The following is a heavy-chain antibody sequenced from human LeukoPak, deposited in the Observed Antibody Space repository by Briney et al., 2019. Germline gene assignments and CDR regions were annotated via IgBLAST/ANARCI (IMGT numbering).Heavy chain of an antibody. CDR2: IIPIFGTA. CDR3: ASTYGDYQDAFDI. D-gene: IGHD4-17*01. Sequence: SVKVSCKASGGTFSSYAISWVRQAPGQGLEWMGGIIPIFGTANYAQKFQGRVTITADESTSTAYMELSSLRSEDTAVYYCASTYGDYQDAFDIWGQGTMVTVSS. CDR1: GGTFSSYA. V-gene: IGHV1-69*13. J-gene: IGHJ3*02.